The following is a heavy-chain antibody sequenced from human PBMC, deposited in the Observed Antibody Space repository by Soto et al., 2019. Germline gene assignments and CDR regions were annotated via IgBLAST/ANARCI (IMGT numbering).Heavy chain of an antibody. D-gene: IGHD3-9*01. CDR3: ARDNQKLRNFDWFPDY. V-gene: IGHV1-18*01. CDR2: ISAYNGNT. J-gene: IGHJ4*02. CDR1: GYAFTSYG. Sequence: ASVKVSCKASGYAFTSYGISWVRQAPGQGLEWMGWISAYNGNTNYAQKLQGRVTMTTDTSTSTAYMELRSLRSDDTAVYYCARDNQKLRNFDWFPDYWGQGTLVTVSS.